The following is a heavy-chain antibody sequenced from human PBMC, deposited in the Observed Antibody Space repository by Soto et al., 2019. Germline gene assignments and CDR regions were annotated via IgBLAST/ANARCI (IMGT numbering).Heavy chain of an antibody. J-gene: IGHJ4*02. D-gene: IGHD3-3*01. V-gene: IGHV1-69*13. CDR3: ALGTIFGVVMKYYFDY. CDR2: IIPIFGTA. Sequence: ASVKVSCKASGGTFSSYAISWVRQAPGQGLEWMGGIIPIFGTANYAQKFQGRVTITADESTSTAYMELSSLRSEDTAVYYCALGTIFGVVMKYYFDYWGQGTLVTVSS. CDR1: GGTFSSYA.